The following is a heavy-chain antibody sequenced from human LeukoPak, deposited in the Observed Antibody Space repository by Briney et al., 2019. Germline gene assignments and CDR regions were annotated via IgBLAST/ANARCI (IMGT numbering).Heavy chain of an antibody. D-gene: IGHD1-14*01. Sequence: PGGSLRLSCAASGLTFSRFWMIWIRQAPGKGLEWVATINEDGNEKWYADSVKGRFAISRDNARNSLYLQMNSLRAEDTAVYYCATLSYRRFDYWSQGALVTVSS. CDR2: INEDGNEK. CDR3: ATLSYRRFDY. CDR1: GLTFSRFW. V-gene: IGHV3-7*01. J-gene: IGHJ4*02.